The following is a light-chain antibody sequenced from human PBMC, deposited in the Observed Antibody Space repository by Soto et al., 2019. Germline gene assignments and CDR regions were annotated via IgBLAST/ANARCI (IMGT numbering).Light chain of an antibody. J-gene: IGKJ4*01. CDR2: DAS. CDR1: QSISSY. CDR3: QQRSNWPPVT. Sequence: DIQRTQSPSSLSASVGDRVTITCRASQSISSYLNWYQKKPGKPPKLLIYDASSLQSGVPSRFSGSGSGTDFTLAISSLEPEDFAVYYCQQRSNWPPVTFGGGTKVDI. V-gene: IGKV1-39*01.